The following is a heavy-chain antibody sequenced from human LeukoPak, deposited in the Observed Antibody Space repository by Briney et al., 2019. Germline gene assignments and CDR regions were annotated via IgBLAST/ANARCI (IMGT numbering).Heavy chain of an antibody. Sequence: HPGESLSLSCAASGFTFSSNWMTWVRQAPGKGLEWVANINKDGSETYYVDSVKGRFAISRDNAQNSLVLQMNSLRAEDTAVYYCVRAGSYNFDYWGQGTLVTVSS. CDR3: VRAGSYNFDY. V-gene: IGHV3-7*05. CDR2: INKDGSET. J-gene: IGHJ4*02. D-gene: IGHD4-11*01. CDR1: GFTFSSNW.